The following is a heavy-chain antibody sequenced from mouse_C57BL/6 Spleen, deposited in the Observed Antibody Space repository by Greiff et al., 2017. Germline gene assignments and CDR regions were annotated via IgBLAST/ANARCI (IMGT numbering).Heavy chain of an antibody. Sequence: VQVVESGAELVKPGASVKMSCKASGYTFTTYPIEWMKQNPGTSLAWIGNFHPYNDDTKYNDKFKGKATLTVEQSSSTGDLELSRVTSDDSAVYYCERGYDGTHFAYWGKGTLVTVSA. CDR2: FHPYNDDT. CDR1: GYTFTTYP. V-gene: IGHV1-47*01. J-gene: IGHJ3*01. CDR3: ERGYDGTHFAY. D-gene: IGHD2-14*01.